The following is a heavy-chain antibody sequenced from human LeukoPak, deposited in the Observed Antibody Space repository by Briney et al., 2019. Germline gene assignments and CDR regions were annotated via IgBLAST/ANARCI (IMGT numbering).Heavy chain of an antibody. D-gene: IGHD1-26*01. CDR1: GGSISSYY. CDR2: IYYSGST. J-gene: IGHJ4*02. Sequence: SETLSLTCTVSGGSISSYYWSWIRQPPGKGLEWIGYIYYSGSTNYNPSLKSRVTISVDTSKNQFSLKLSSVTAADTAVYYCARVRSGSRGPLDYWGQGTLVTVSS. V-gene: IGHV4-59*01. CDR3: ARVRSGSRGPLDY.